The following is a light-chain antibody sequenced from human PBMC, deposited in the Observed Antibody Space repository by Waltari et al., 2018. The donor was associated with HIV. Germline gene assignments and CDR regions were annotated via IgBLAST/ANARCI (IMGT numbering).Light chain of an antibody. CDR2: RNS. J-gene: IGLJ2*01. V-gene: IGLV1-47*01. CDR3: ATWTDSLSGVV. Sequence: QSVLTQSPSASGTPGQRVTISCSGRSSNIGSNYVYWYQQLPGTAPKLLLYRNSQRPSGVPDRFSGSKSGTSASLAISGLRSEDEAHYYCATWTDSLSGVVFGGGTKLRVL. CDR1: SSNIGSNY.